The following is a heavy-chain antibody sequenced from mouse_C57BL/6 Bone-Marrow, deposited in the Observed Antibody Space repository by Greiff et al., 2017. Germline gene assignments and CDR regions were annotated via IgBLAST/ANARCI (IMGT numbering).Heavy chain of an antibody. J-gene: IGHJ2*01. CDR3: ARRGALTGPNDD. CDR2: IYPGGGYT. CDR1: GYTFTHYW. D-gene: IGHD4-1*01. V-gene: IGHV1-63*01. Sequence: QVQLQQSGAELVRPGTSVKMSCKASGYTFTHYWIGWAKQRPGHGLEWIGDIYPGGGYTNYNEKFKGKATLTADKSSSTAYMQFSSLTSEDSAIYYCARRGALTGPNDDWGQGTTLTVSS.